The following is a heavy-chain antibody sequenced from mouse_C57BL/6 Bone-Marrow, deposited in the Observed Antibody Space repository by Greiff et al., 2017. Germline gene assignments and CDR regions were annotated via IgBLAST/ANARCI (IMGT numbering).Heavy chain of an antibody. CDR2: IDPEDGET. Sequence: EVQLQQSGAELVKPGASVKLSCTASGFNIKDYYMHWVKQRTEQGLEWIGRIDPEDGETKYAPKFQGKATLPADPSSNTAYLQISSLTSEDTAVYYCTLFSWFAYWGQGTLVTVSA. J-gene: IGHJ3*01. V-gene: IGHV14-2*01. CDR1: GFNIKDYY. CDR3: TLFSWFAY.